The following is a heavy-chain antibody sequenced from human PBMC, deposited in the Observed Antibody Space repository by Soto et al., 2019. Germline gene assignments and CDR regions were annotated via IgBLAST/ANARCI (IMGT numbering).Heavy chain of an antibody. Sequence: QVQLVQSGAEVKKPGASVKVSCKASGYTFTGYYMHWVRQAPGQGLEWMGWINPNSGGTNYAQKFQGRVTMTRDTSISTAYMELSRLRSYDTAVYYCARVKVVVAASSYYFDYWGQGTLVTVSS. D-gene: IGHD2-15*01. V-gene: IGHV1-2*02. J-gene: IGHJ4*02. CDR2: INPNSGGT. CDR1: GYTFTGYY. CDR3: ARVKVVVAASSYYFDY.